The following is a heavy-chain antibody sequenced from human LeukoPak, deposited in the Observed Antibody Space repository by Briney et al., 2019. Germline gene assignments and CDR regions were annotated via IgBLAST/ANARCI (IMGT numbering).Heavy chain of an antibody. Sequence: SETLSLTCAVYGGSFSGYYWSWIRQPPGKGLEWIGYIYYSGSTNYNPSLKSRVTISVGTSKNQFSLMLSSVTAADTAVYYCARINSAVAAYFDCWGQGTLVTVSS. D-gene: IGHD6-19*01. J-gene: IGHJ4*02. CDR3: ARINSAVAAYFDC. CDR1: GGSFSGYY. CDR2: IYYSGST. V-gene: IGHV4-59*01.